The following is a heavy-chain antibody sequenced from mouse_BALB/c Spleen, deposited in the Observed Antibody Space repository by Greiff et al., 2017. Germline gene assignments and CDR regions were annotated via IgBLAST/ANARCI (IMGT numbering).Heavy chain of an antibody. Sequence: EVQRVESGGGLVQPGGSLKLSCAASGFTFSSYTMSWVRQTPEKRLEWVAYISNGGGSTYYPDTVKGRFTISRDNAKNTLYLQMSSLKSEDTAMYYCARPSGKTMITTGAWFAYWGQGTLVTVSA. CDR2: ISNGGGST. D-gene: IGHD2-4*01. CDR3: ARPSGKTMITTGAWFAY. V-gene: IGHV5-12-2*01. CDR1: GFTFSSYT. J-gene: IGHJ3*01.